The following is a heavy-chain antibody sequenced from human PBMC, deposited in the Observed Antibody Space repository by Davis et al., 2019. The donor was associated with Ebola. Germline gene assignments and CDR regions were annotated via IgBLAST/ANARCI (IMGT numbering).Heavy chain of an antibody. J-gene: IGHJ4*02. Sequence: GESLKISCAASGFTFSSYSMNWVRQAPGKGLEWVSSISSSSSYIYYADSVKGRFTISRDNSKNTLYLQMNSLRAEDTAVYYCARDGVTTPLDYWGQGTLVTVSS. CDR1: GFTFSSYS. CDR3: ARDGVTTPLDY. CDR2: ISSSSSYI. D-gene: IGHD4-11*01. V-gene: IGHV3-21*01.